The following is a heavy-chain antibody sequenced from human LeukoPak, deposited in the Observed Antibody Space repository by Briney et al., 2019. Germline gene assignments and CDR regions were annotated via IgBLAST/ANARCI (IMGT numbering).Heavy chain of an antibody. V-gene: IGHV1-46*01. CDR2: INPSGGST. CDR1: GYTFTSYY. CDR3: AREEYYYDSSLPLFDY. Sequence: APVKVSCKASGYTFTSYYMHWVRQAPGQGLEWMGIINPSGGSTSYAQKFQGRVTMTRDTSTSTVYMELSSLRFEDTAVYYCAREEYYYDSSLPLFDYWGQGTLVTVSS. D-gene: IGHD3-22*01. J-gene: IGHJ4*02.